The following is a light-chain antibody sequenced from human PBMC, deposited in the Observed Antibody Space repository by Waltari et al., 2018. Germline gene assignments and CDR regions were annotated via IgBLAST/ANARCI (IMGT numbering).Light chain of an antibody. CDR3: ASRGASKV. J-gene: IGLJ2*01. CDR2: EVS. CDR1: SSDVGAYKY. V-gene: IGLV2-8*01. Sequence: QSALTQPPSASGSPGQSVTISCTGTSSDVGAYKYVSWYQQHPGKAPKLLIYEVSKRASGFPDRFSCSKSGNTASLTVSGLQAEDEADCYCASRGASKVFGGGTKLTVL.